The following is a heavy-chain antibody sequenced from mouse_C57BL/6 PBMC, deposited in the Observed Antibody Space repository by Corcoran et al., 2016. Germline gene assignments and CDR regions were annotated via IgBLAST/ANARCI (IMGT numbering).Heavy chain of an antibody. CDR3: ARIYDGYYNFDY. CDR2: ISYDGSN. V-gene: IGHV3-6*01. J-gene: IGHJ2*01. CDR1: GYSITSGYY. D-gene: IGHD2-3*01. Sequence: DVQLQESGPGLVKPSQSLSLTCSVTGYSITSGYYWNWIRQFPGNKLEWMGYISYDGSNNYNPSLKNRISITRDTSKNQFFLKLNSVTTEDTATYYCARIYDGYYNFDYWGQGTTLTVSS.